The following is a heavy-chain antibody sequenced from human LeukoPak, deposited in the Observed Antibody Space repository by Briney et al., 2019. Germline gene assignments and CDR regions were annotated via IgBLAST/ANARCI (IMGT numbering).Heavy chain of an antibody. CDR2: IYYSGST. CDR3: ARDHGPGGGRFDP. V-gene: IGHV4-59*12. CDR1: GGSISSYY. J-gene: IGHJ5*02. D-gene: IGHD3-16*01. Sequence: SETLSLTCTVSGGSISSYYWSWIRQPPGKGLEWIGYIYYSGSTNYNPSLKSRDTISVDTSKIQFSLKLSSVTAADTAVYYCARDHGPGGGRFDPWGQGTLVTVSS.